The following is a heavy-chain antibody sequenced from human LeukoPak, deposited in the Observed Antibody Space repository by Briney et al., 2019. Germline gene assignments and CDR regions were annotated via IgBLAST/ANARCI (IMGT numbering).Heavy chain of an antibody. D-gene: IGHD3-22*01. CDR3: ARTYYYDSSGYYPYY. V-gene: IGHV1-46*01. CDR2: INPSGSST. J-gene: IGHJ4*02. Sequence: ASVKVSCKASGYTFTSYYMHWVRQAPGQGLEWMGIINPSGSSTSYAQKFQGRVTMTRDMSTSTVYMELSSLRSEDTAVYYCARTYYYDSSGYYPYYWGQGTLVTVSS. CDR1: GYTFTSYY.